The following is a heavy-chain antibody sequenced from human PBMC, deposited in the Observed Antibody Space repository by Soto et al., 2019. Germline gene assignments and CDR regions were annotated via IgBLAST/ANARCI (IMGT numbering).Heavy chain of an antibody. CDR1: GFTFSSYE. CDR3: ARVLWDLNIAVNASHYGMDV. V-gene: IGHV3-48*03. D-gene: IGHD2-21*01. CDR2: ISSSGSTI. J-gene: IGHJ6*02. Sequence: GGSLRLSCAASGFTFSSYEMNWVRQAPGKGLEWVSYISSSGSTIYYADSVKGRFTISRDNAKNSLYLQMNSLRAEDTAVYYCARVLWDLNIAVNASHYGMDVWGQGTTVTVSS.